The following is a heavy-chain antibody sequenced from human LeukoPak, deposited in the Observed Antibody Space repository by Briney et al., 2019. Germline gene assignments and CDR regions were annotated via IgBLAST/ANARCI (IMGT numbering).Heavy chain of an antibody. Sequence: SVKVSCKTSGGTLSRYAISWVRQAPGQGLEWMGEIIPIFGTANYAQRFQGRVTITADESTSTAYMELSSLQSEDTAVYYCARGKSSSWYDTFDYWGQGTLVTVSS. CDR2: IIPIFGTA. V-gene: IGHV1-69*13. J-gene: IGHJ4*02. CDR1: GGTLSRYA. D-gene: IGHD6-13*01. CDR3: ARGKSSSWYDTFDY.